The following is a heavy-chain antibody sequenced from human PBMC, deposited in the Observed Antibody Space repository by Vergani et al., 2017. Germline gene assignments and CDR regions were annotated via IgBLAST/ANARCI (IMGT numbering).Heavy chain of an antibody. V-gene: IGHV3-11*06. J-gene: IGHJ4*02. CDR2: ISSSSSYT. D-gene: IGHD1-26*01. CDR1: GFTFSDYY. CDR3: ARDSGSYHTHLFYY. Sequence: QVQLVESGGGLVKPGGSLRLSCAASGFTFSDYYMSWICQAPGKGLEWVSCISSSSSYTNYADSVKGRFTISRDNAKNSLYLQMNSLRAEDTAVYYCARDSGSYHTHLFYYWGQGTLVTVSS.